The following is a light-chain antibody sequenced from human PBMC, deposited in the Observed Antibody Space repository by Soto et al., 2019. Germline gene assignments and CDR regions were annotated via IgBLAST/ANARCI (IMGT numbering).Light chain of an antibody. J-gene: IGKJ1*01. V-gene: IGKV4-1*01. CDR1: QSILYSSNNQNC. CDR3: QQYCATPWT. CDR2: WAS. Sequence: DIVMTQSPDSLAVSLGGRATINCESSQSILYSSNNQNCLAWYQQKPGQPPKLLIYWASTRESGVPDRFSGSGSVTDFTLTISSLQAEDVAVYYGQQYCATPWTFGQGTKVEIK.